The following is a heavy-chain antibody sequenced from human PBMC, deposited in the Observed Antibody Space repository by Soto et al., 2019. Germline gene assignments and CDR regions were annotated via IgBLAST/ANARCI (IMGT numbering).Heavy chain of an antibody. V-gene: IGHV1-69*04. Sequence: SVKVSCKASVGTFSSYTISWVRQAPGQGLEWMGRIIPILGIANYAQKFQGRVTITADESTSTAYMELSSLRSEDTAVYYCAREIYDSSGSNAFDIWGQGTMVTVSS. J-gene: IGHJ3*02. CDR3: AREIYDSSGSNAFDI. CDR2: IIPILGIA. CDR1: VGTFSSYT. D-gene: IGHD3-22*01.